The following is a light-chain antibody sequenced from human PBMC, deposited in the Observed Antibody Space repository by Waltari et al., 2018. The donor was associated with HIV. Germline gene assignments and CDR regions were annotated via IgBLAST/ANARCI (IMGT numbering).Light chain of an antibody. CDR2: DAS. J-gene: IGKJ2*01. CDR1: QDIKKF. V-gene: IGKV1-33*01. CDR3: LQYDNLPYT. Sequence: DIQMTQSPSSLSASVGDRVTITCQASQDIKKFLNWFQQKPGRAPNLLIYDASSLDAGVPSRFAGSVSGTDFTLTITSLQPEDIATYYCLQYDNLPYTFGQGTRLEI.